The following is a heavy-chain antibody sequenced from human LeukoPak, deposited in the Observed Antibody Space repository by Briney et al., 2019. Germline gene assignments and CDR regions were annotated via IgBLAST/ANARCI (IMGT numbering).Heavy chain of an antibody. D-gene: IGHD3-3*01. J-gene: IGHJ4*02. Sequence: ASVKVSCKASGYTFTGYYMHWVRQAPGQGLEWMGWINPNSGGTNYAEKFQGRVTMTGDTSVSTAYMELSRLRPADTAVSYCAREPDYDFWSAHSPVDYWGQGTLVTVSS. CDR3: AREPDYDFWSAHSPVDY. V-gene: IGHV1-2*02. CDR1: GYTFTGYY. CDR2: INPNSGGT.